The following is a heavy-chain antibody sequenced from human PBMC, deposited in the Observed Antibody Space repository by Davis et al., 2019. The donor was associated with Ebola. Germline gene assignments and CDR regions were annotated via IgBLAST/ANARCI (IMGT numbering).Heavy chain of an antibody. J-gene: IGHJ6*02. Sequence: SVKVSCKASGGTFSSYAISWVRQAPGQGLEWMGGIIPIFGTANYAQKFQGRVTITADESTSTAYMELRSLRSDDTAVYYCAREWTCSSTSCHTFYGMDVWGQGTTVTVSS. D-gene: IGHD2-2*02. CDR3: AREWTCSSTSCHTFYGMDV. CDR2: IIPIFGTA. CDR1: GGTFSSYA. V-gene: IGHV1-69*13.